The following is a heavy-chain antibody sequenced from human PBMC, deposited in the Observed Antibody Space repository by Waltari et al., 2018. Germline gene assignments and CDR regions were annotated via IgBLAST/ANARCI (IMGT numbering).Heavy chain of an antibody. Sequence: EVQLVESGGGLVQPGGSLRLSCTASGFSFSCYAMHWVRQAPGKGLEYFSAISGNGDSIYYADSVKGRFTISRDNSKNMLYLQMGSLRAEDMAVYYCARDGRPYGGPNWFDPWGQGTLVTVSS. CDR1: GFSFSCYA. J-gene: IGHJ5*02. CDR3: ARDGRPYGGPNWFDP. V-gene: IGHV3-64*07. CDR2: ISGNGDSI. D-gene: IGHD3-10*01.